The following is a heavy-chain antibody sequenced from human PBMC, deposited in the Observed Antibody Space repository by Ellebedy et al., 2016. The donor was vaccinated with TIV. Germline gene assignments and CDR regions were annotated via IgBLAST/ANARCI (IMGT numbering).Heavy chain of an antibody. CDR3: TKRADNWGFFDY. D-gene: IGHD1-1*01. V-gene: IGHV3-23*01. CDR1: GFTFSDYV. CDR2: VSERDGRT. J-gene: IGHJ4*01. Sequence: GESLKISCAASGFTFSDYVMAWVRQVPGKGLEWVSAVSERDGRTFYADSVKGRFSISRDNFKNTLFLQMHSLAAGETSVYYCTKRADNWGFFDYWGHGTLVTVSS.